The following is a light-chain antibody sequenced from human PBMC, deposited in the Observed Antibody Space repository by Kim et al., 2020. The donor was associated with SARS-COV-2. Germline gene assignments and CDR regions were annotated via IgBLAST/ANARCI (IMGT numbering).Light chain of an antibody. CDR3: QQYGSSGR. J-gene: IGKJ1*01. Sequence: CAGERATLAWRGRQSGSSSYLGWYQQKPGQAPRRRMYGAYSRATGIPDRFRGSGSGKDLTLTISRLEPEEFAVYYWQQYGSSGRCGQGTKVDIK. CDR1: QSGSSSY. CDR2: GAY. V-gene: IGKV3-20*01.